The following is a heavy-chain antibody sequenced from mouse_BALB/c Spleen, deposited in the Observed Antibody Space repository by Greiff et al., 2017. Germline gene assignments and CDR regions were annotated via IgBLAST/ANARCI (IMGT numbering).Heavy chain of an antibody. CDR2: ISSGGSYT. J-gene: IGHJ3*01. V-gene: IGHV5-6-4*01. D-gene: IGHD2-14*01. CDR3: TRDGYDGGRCWFAY. CDR1: GFTFSSYT. Sequence: EVKLMESGGGLVKPGGSLKLSCAASGFTFSSYTMSWVRQTPEKGLEWVATISSGGSYTYYPDSVKGRYTISRDNAKNTLYLQLSSLKSEDTAMYSCTRDGYDGGRCWFAYWGQGTLVTVSA.